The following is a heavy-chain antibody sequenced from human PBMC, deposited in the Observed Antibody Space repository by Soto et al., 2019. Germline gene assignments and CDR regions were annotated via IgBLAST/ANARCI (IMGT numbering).Heavy chain of an antibody. CDR3: ARDRGYRSGSFGS. J-gene: IGHJ5*02. CDR2: IYYSGST. V-gene: IGHV4-39*07. Sequence: PSETLSLTCTVSGGSISSSSYYWGWIRQPPGKGLEWIGSIYYSGSTYYNPSLKSRVTISVDTSKNQFSLKLTSVTAADTAMYYCARDRGYRSGSFGSWGQGVLVTVSS. CDR1: GGSISSSSYY. D-gene: IGHD5-18*01.